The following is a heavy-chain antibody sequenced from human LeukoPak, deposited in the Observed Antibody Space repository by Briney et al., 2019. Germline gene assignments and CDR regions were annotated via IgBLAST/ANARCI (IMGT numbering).Heavy chain of an antibody. V-gene: IGHV4-59*01. CDR3: ARGGSWYPEYFQH. Sequence: NPSETLSLTCTVSGVSINSSYWSWIRQPPRKGLEWIGYIYYSGSTNYNPSLKSRVTISVDTSKNQFSLKLSSVTAADTAVYYCARGGSWYPEYFQHWGQGTLVTVSS. D-gene: IGHD6-13*01. J-gene: IGHJ1*01. CDR2: IYYSGST. CDR1: GVSINSSY.